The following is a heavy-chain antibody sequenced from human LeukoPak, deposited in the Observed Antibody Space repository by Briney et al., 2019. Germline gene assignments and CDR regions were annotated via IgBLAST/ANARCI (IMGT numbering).Heavy chain of an antibody. Sequence: SETLSLTCAVYGGSFSGYYWSWIRQPPGKGLEWIGEINHSGSTNYNSSLKSRVTISVDTSKNQFSLKLSSVTAADTAVYYCARRRSYYGSGSYGYWGQGTLVTVSS. CDR3: ARRRSYYGSGSYGY. CDR2: INHSGST. V-gene: IGHV4-34*01. CDR1: GGSFSGYY. J-gene: IGHJ4*02. D-gene: IGHD3-10*01.